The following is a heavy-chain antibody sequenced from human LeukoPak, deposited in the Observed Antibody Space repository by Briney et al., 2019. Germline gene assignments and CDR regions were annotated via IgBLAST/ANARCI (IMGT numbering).Heavy chain of an antibody. V-gene: IGHV1-2*02. Sequence: ASVKVSCKASGYTFTGYYMHWVRQAPGQGLEWMGWINPNSGGTNFAQKFQGRVTMTRDTSISTAYMELSRLRSDDTAVYYCARENRGGTSISSHIYYFDYWGQGTLVTVSS. CDR3: ARENRGGTSISSHIYYFDY. CDR1: GYTFTGYY. D-gene: IGHD1-14*01. J-gene: IGHJ4*02. CDR2: INPNSGGT.